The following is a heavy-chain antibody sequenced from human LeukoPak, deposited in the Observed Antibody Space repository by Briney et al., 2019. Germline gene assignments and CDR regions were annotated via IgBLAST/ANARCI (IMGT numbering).Heavy chain of an antibody. D-gene: IGHD4-17*01. J-gene: IGHJ2*01. CDR2: IIPIFGTA. V-gene: IGHV1-69*01. CDR1: GGTFSSYA. CDR3: ARGRTVTTGWYFDL. Sequence: ASVKVSCKASGGTFSSYAISWVRQAPRQGLEWMGGIIPIFGTANYAQKFQGRVTITADESTSTAYMELSSLRSEDTAVYYCARGRTVTTGWYFDLWGRGTLVTVSS.